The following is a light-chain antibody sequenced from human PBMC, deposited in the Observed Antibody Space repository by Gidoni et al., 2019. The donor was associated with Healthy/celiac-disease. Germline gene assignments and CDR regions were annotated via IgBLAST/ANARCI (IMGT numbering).Light chain of an antibody. V-gene: IGLV3-27*01. CDR1: VLAKKY. J-gene: IGLJ3*02. Sequence: SYELTQPSSVSVSPGQTARITCSGDVLAKKYARWFQQKPGQAPVLVIYKDNERPSGIPERFSGYSSGTTVTLTISGAQVEDEADYYCYSAADNNPVFGGGTKLTVL. CDR2: KDN. CDR3: YSAADNNPV.